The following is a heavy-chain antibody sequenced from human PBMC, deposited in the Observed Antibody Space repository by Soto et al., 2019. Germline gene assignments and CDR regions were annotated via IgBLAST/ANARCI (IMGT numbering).Heavy chain of an antibody. CDR3: ARAYYYDSSGYYFYFDY. V-gene: IGHV1-69*06. D-gene: IGHD3-22*01. J-gene: IGHJ4*02. CDR2: IIPIFGTA. Sequence: SVKVSCKASGGTFSSYAISWVRQAPGQGLEWMGGIIPIFGTANYAQKFQGRVTITADKSTSTAYMELSSLRSEDTAVYYCARAYYYDSSGYYFYFDYWGQGTLVTVSS. CDR1: GGTFSSYA.